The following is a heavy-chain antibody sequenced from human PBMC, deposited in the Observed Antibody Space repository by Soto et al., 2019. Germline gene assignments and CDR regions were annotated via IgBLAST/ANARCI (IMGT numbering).Heavy chain of an antibody. V-gene: IGHV3-21*06. CDR1: GFTFSSYS. J-gene: IGHJ6*02. CDR3: ARSSGGSGKLWNYYGMDV. D-gene: IGHD3-10*01. CDR2: ISSGSSYI. Sequence: EVQLVESGGGLVKPGGSLRLSCAASGFTFSSYSMNWVRQDPGKGLEWVSSISSGSSYIYYADSVKGRFTISRDNAKNSLYLQMNSLRAEDTAVYYCARSSGGSGKLWNYYGMDVWGQGTTVTVSS.